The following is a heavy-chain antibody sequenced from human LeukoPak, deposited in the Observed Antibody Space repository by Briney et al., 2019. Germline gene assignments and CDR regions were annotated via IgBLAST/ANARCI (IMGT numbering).Heavy chain of an antibody. CDR1: GGSISSSSYY. CDR2: IYYSGST. J-gene: IGHJ3*02. CDR3: ARGPGDYVWGSYRNDAFDI. Sequence: SETLSLTCTVSGGSISSSSYYWGWIRQPPGKGLEWIGSIYYSGSTYYNPSLKSRVTISVDTSKNQFSLKLSSVTAADTAVYYCARGPGDYVWGSYRNDAFDIWGQGTMVTVSS. V-gene: IGHV4-39*07. D-gene: IGHD3-16*02.